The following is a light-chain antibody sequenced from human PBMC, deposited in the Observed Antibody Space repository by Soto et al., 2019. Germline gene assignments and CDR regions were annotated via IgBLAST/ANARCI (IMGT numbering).Light chain of an antibody. CDR3: QKYSSVPV. Sequence: DIQMTQSPTSLSASVGDRVTITCRASQGIRNFVAWYQQKPGKAPKLLIYAASTLQSVVPSRFSGSGSGTDLTLTVNSLQPDDVATYSFQKYSSVPVFGPGTKVEI. CDR2: AAS. CDR1: QGIRNF. V-gene: IGKV1-27*01. J-gene: IGKJ3*01.